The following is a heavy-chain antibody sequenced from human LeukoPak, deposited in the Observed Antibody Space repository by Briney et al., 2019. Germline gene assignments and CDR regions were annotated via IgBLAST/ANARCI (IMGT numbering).Heavy chain of an antibody. CDR3: ARDLSSTSNWEFDY. D-gene: IGHD1-26*01. CDR2: INPNSGGT. CDR1: GYSFAGYF. J-gene: IGHJ4*02. V-gene: IGHV1-2*06. Sequence: ASVKVSCKTSGYSFAGYFIHWVRQAPGQGLQWMGRINPNSGGTEYEQSFQGKVTMTRDTSISTAYVEVSTLISDDTAVYYCARDLSSTSNWEFDYWGQGTLVTVSS.